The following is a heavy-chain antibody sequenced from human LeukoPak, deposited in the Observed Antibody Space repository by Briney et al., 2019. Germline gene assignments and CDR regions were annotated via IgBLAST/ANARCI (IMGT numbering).Heavy chain of an antibody. Sequence: GGSLRLSCAASGFTFSSYAMHWVRQAPGKGLEWVAVISYDGSNKYYADSVKGRFTISRDNSKNTLYLQMNSLRAEDSALYYCARGGRGSAAVVAPRSFDIWGQGTMVTVSS. V-gene: IGHV3-30*14. J-gene: IGHJ3*02. CDR1: GFTFSSYA. D-gene: IGHD3-22*01. CDR2: ISYDGSNK. CDR3: ARGGRGSAAVVAPRSFDI.